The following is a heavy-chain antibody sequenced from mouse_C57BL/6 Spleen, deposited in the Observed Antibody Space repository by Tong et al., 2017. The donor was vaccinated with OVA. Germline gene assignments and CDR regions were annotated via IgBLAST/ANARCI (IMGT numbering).Heavy chain of an antibody. Sequence: GQLQVSGTVPARPGASVKMSCKASGYTFTSYWMHWVKQRPGQGLEWIGYINPSTGYTEYNQKFKDKATLTADKSYSSAYMQLSSLTSEDSAVYYCARSLTTVAAWFAYWGQGTLVTVSA. CDR1: GYTFTSYW. D-gene: IGHD1-1*01. V-gene: IGHV1-4*01. CDR2: INPSTGYT. CDR3: ARSLTTVAAWFAY. J-gene: IGHJ3*01.